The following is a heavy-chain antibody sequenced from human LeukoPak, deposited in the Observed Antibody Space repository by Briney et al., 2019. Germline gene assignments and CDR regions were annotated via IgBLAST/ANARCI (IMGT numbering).Heavy chain of an antibody. V-gene: IGHV1-2*02. CDR1: GYTFTGYY. J-gene: IGHJ4*02. D-gene: IGHD1-26*01. CDR2: INPNSGGT. CDR3: ALGPGGSKKEDYFDY. Sequence: GASVKVSCKASGYTFTGYYMHWVRQAPGQGLEWMGWINPNSGGTNYAQKFQGGVTMTRDTSISKAYMELSRLRSDDTAVYYCALGPGGSKKEDYFDYWGQGTLVTVSS.